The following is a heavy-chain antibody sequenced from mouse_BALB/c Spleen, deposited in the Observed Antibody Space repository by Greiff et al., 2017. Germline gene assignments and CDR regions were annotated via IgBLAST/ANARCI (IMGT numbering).Heavy chain of an antibody. D-gene: IGHD2-14*01. CDR3: ARITYYRYEAWFAY. V-gene: IGHV8-8*01. CDR2: IWWNDDK. Sequence: QVTLKVSGPGILQPSQTLSLTCSFSGFSLSTSGMSVGWIRQPSGKGLEWLAHIWWNDDKYYNPALKSRLTISKDTSNNQVFLKIASVVTADTATYYCARITYYRYEAWFAYWGQGTLVTVSA. J-gene: IGHJ3*01. CDR1: GFSLSTSGMS.